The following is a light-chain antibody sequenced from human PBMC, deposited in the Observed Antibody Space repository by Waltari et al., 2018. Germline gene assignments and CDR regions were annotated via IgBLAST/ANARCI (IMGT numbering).Light chain of an antibody. Sequence: SYDLTQPPSVSVSPGQTASITCSGNKLGDKFAYWYQQKPGQSPVLIIYQDGKRPSGIPLRFSGSNSGDTATLSISGAQAVDEADYYCQAWDSNIAVFGGGTKLTVL. CDR1: KLGDKF. CDR2: QDG. J-gene: IGLJ2*01. V-gene: IGLV3-1*01. CDR3: QAWDSNIAV.